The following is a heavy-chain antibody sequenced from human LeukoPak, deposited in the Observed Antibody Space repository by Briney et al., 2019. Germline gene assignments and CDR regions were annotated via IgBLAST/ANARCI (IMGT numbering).Heavy chain of an antibody. CDR2: ISSSSNTI. CDR3: ARVYSAAAHYLDF. J-gene: IGHJ4*02. CDR1: GFTFSISS. V-gene: IGHV3-48*02. D-gene: IGHD6-13*01. Sequence: GGSLRLSCAASGFTFSISSMSWVRQAPGKGLERVSYISSSSNTIFYTDSVKGRFTISRDNAKNSLYLQMNSLRDEDTALYYCARVYSAAAHYLDFWGQGTLVTVS.